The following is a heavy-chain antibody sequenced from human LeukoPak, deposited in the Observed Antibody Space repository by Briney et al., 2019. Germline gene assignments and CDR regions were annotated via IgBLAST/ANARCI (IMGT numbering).Heavy chain of an antibody. J-gene: IGHJ5*02. CDR2: INHSGST. D-gene: IGHD2-2*01. CDR3: ARGEFSRGYCSSTSCPNWFDP. Sequence: SETLSLTCAVYGGSFSGYYWSWIRQPPGKGLEWIGEINHSGSTNYNPSLKSRVTISVDTSKNQFSPKLSSVTAADTAVYYCARGEFSRGYCSSTSCPNWFDPWGQGTLVTVSS. V-gene: IGHV4-34*01. CDR1: GGSFSGYY.